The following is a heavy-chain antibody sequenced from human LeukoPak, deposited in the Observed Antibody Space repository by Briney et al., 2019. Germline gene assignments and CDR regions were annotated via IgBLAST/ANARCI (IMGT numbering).Heavy chain of an antibody. CDR1: GGSISSCSYY. V-gene: IGHV4-39*01. J-gene: IGHJ3*02. D-gene: IGHD2-2*01. CDR3: ANMLRSLYCSSTSCPPGAFDI. CDR2: YYYSGRT. Sequence: SETLSLTCTVSGGSISSCSYYWVWLRQPPGKGLEWFGSYYYSGRTYYTPTLKSRVTRSVATSKNQFSLKLSSVTAADTAVYYCANMLRSLYCSSTSCPPGAFDIWGQGTMVTVSS.